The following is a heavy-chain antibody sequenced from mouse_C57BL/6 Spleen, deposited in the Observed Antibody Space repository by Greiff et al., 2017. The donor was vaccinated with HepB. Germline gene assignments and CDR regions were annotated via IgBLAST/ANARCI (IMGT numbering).Heavy chain of an antibody. CDR3: ARNDDGYYSYAMDY. D-gene: IGHD2-3*01. J-gene: IGHJ4*01. Sequence: QVTLKESGPGILQSSQTLSLTCSFSGFSLSTSGMGVSWIRQPSGKGLEWLAHIYWDDDKRYNPSLKSRLTISKDTSRNQVFLKITSVDTADTATYYCARNDDGYYSYAMDYWGQGTSVTVSS. CDR2: IYWDDDK. CDR1: GFSLSTSGMG. V-gene: IGHV8-12*01.